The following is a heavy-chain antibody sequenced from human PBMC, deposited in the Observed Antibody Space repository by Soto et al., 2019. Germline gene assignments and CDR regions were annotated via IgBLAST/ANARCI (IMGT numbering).Heavy chain of an antibody. CDR2: ISGTSGYT. CDR3: ARDRGGYGPPDV. V-gene: IGHV3-11*06. Sequence: QVQLVESGGGLVKPGGSLRLSCAASGFSFSDSYMSWVRQAPGKGLEWVSYISGTSGYTGYAVSVKGRFTISRDNAKNSLYLQMNSLGVEDTAVYSCARDRGGYGPPDVWGQGTTVTVSS. J-gene: IGHJ6*02. CDR1: GFSFSDSY. D-gene: IGHD3-10*01.